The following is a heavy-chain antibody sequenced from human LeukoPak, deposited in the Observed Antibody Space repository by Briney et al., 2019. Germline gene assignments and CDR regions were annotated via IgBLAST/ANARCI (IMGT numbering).Heavy chain of an antibody. V-gene: IGHV4-34*01. CDR3: ASDTDEGYFDY. Sequence: ASETLSLTCAVYGGSFSGYYWSWIRQPPGKGLEWIGEINHSGSTNYNPSLKSRVTTSVDTSKNQFSLKLSSVTAADTAVYYCASDTDEGYFDYWGQGTLVTVSS. CDR1: GGSFSGYY. CDR2: INHSGST. J-gene: IGHJ4*01.